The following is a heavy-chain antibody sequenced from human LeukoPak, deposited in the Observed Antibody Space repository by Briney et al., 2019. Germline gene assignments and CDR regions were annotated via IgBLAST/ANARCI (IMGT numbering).Heavy chain of an antibody. Sequence: GGSLRLSCAASGFTFSSYAMSWVRQAPGKGLEWVSAISCSGSSTYYADSVKGRFTISRDNAKNTLYLQMNSLRAEDTAVYYCARDRGYGSGSYFLYYFDYWGQGTLVTVSS. CDR2: ISCSGSST. D-gene: IGHD3-10*01. CDR3: ARDRGYGSGSYFLYYFDY. CDR1: GFTFSSYA. J-gene: IGHJ4*02. V-gene: IGHV3-23*01.